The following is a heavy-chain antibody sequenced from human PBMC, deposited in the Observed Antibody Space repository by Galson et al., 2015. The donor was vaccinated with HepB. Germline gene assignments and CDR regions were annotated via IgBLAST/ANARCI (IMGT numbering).Heavy chain of an antibody. J-gene: IGHJ3*02. CDR1: GGTFSSYA. CDR3: ASLDSSSPFDAFDI. V-gene: IGHV1-69*04. Sequence: SVKVSCKASGGTFSSYAISWVRQAPGRGLEWMGRIIPILGITNYAQKFQGRVTITADKSTSITYMELNSLRSEDTAVYYCASLDSSSPFDAFDIWGQGTMVTVSS. CDR2: IIPILGIT. D-gene: IGHD6-13*01.